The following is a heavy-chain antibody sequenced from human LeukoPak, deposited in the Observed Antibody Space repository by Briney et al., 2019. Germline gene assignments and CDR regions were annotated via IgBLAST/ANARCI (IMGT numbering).Heavy chain of an antibody. J-gene: IGHJ3*02. CDR3: ARDIVGATGAAFDI. CDR1: GFTFTTYS. D-gene: IGHD1-26*01. CDR2: VSSSSDYI. Sequence: GGSLRVSCAASGFTFTTYSMNWVRQAPWKEPEWVSGVSSSSDYIYYAHSVRGRFTISKDNAKNSLYLQMNSLRAEDTAVYYCARDIVGATGAAFDIWGQGTMVTVSS. V-gene: IGHV3-21*01.